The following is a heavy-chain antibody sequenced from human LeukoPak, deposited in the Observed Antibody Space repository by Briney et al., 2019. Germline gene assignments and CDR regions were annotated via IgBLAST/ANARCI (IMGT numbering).Heavy chain of an antibody. D-gene: IGHD1-1*01. Sequence: GESLKISCKGSGYSFTNYWIAWVRQMPGKGLEWMGIIYLGDSDTRYSPSFQGQVTISTDKSISTAYLQWSSLKASDTAMYYCAKKHAGNGGYNRNDGFYMGGRGKGTTVTVSS. V-gene: IGHV5-51*01. CDR1: GYSFTNYW. J-gene: IGHJ6*04. CDR2: IYLGDSDT. CDR3: AKKHAGNGGYNRNDGFYMGG.